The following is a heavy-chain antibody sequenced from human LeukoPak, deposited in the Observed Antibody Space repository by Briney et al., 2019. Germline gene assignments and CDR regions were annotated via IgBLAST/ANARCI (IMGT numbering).Heavy chain of an antibody. CDR1: GFTFDDYA. J-gene: IGHJ4*02. CDR3: AKDMFLSDWSGPFDY. CDR2: ISWNSGSI. D-gene: IGHD3-3*01. Sequence: GGSLRLSCTASGFTFDDYAMHWVRQAPGKGLEWVSGISWNSGSIHYADSVKGRFTISRDNAKNSLYLQMNSLRAEDTALYYCAKDMFLSDWSGPFDYWGQGTLVTVSS. V-gene: IGHV3-9*01.